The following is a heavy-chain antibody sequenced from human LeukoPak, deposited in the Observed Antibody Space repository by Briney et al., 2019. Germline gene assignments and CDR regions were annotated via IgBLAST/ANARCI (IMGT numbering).Heavy chain of an antibody. Sequence: ASVKVSCKASGGTFSSYAISWVRQAPGQGLEWMGGIIPIFGTANYAQKFQGRVTITADESTSTAYMELSSLRSEDTAVYYCAREGRSGRTDGDLKFDYWGQGTLVTVSS. J-gene: IGHJ4*02. CDR1: GGTFSSYA. D-gene: IGHD6-19*01. CDR3: AREGRSGRTDGDLKFDY. V-gene: IGHV1-69*13. CDR2: IIPIFGTA.